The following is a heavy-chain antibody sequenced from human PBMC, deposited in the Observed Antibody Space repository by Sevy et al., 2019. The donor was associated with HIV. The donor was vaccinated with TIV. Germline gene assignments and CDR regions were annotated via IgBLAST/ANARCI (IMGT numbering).Heavy chain of an antibody. V-gene: IGHV3-21*01. Sequence: GGSLRLSCAASGFTFSLYTMNWLRQAPGKGLEWVSSISPATNYIYYADSLKGRFTISRDNAKNSLHLQVNSLRAEDTAVYYCASDDLNGVSYSHWGQGTLVTVS. J-gene: IGHJ4*02. CDR2: ISPATNYI. CDR3: ASDDLNGVSYSH. D-gene: IGHD2-8*01. CDR1: GFTFSLYT.